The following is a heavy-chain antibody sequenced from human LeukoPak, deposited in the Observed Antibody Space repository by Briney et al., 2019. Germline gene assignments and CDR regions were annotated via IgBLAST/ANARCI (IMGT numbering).Heavy chain of an antibody. D-gene: IGHD4-17*01. CDR3: ASPGKLSFTTVTMDY. CDR1: GFSFSTYN. J-gene: IGHJ4*02. CDR2: ITMSSTYI. Sequence: GGSLRLSCAASGFSFSTYNMNWVRQAPGKGLEWVSSITMSSTYIYHADSVKGRFTISRDNAKNSLYLQMNSLRAEDTAVYYCASPGKLSFTTVTMDYWGKGTLVTVSS. V-gene: IGHV3-21*01.